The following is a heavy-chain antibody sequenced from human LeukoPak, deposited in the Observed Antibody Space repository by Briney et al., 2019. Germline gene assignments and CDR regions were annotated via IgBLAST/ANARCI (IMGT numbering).Heavy chain of an antibody. CDR2: IWYDGSNK. J-gene: IGHJ6*03. Sequence: GGSLRLSCAASGFTFSSYAMSWVRQAPGKGLEWVAVIWYDGSNKYYADSVKGRFTISRDNSKNTLYLQMNSLRAEDTAVYYCAKWAQIGYYYYMDVWGKGTTVTVSS. CDR1: GFTFSSYA. V-gene: IGHV3-33*06. CDR3: AKWAQIGYYYYMDV.